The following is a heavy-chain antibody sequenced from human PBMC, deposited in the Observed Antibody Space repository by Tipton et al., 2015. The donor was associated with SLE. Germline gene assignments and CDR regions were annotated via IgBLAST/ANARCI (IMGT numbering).Heavy chain of an antibody. D-gene: IGHD2-21*01. CDR1: GFIFSSYE. CDR3: AGEEANCGGDCLLE. V-gene: IGHV3-48*03. J-gene: IGHJ4*02. Sequence: SLRLSCAASGFIFSSYEMNWVRQAPGKGLEGVSYISDGGTGIHYVDSVKGRFTVSRDDAKNSLYLQMNSLRAEDTAVYYCAGEEANCGGDCLLEWGQGTLVTVSS. CDR2: ISDGGTGI.